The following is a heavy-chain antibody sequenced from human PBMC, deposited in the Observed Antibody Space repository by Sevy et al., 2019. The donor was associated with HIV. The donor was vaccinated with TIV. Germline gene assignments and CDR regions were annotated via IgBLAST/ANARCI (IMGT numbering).Heavy chain of an antibody. CDR2: IKSKTDAATR. CDR3: AAGTGTSDFDY. D-gene: IGHD1-7*01. V-gene: IGHV3-15*01. CDR1: GFTFSEAW. J-gene: IGHJ4*02. Sequence: GGSLRLSCAASGFTFSEAWMSWVRQPPGKGLEWVGRIKSKTDAATRDFAAPVRGRFSISRDDSANTVYLVMNNLKPEDTGVYYCAAGTGTSDFDYWGQGTLVTVSS.